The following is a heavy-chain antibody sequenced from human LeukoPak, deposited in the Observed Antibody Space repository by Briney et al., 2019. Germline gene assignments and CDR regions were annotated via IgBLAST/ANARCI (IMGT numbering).Heavy chain of an antibody. CDR3: ARGPSDYGSGSYAD. Sequence: KPSETLSLTCAVYGGSFSGYYWSWIRQPPGKGLEWIGEINHSGSTNYNPSLKSRVTISVDTSKNQFSLKLSSVTAADTAVYYCARGPSDYGSGSYADWGQGTLVTVSS. CDR2: INHSGST. D-gene: IGHD3-10*01. CDR1: GGSFSGYY. V-gene: IGHV4-34*01. J-gene: IGHJ4*02.